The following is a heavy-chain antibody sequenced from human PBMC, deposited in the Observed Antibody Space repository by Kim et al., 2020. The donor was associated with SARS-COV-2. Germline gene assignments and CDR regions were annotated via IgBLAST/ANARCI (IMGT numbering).Heavy chain of an antibody. Sequence: GGSLRLSCAASGFTFSGSAMHWVRQASGKGLEWVGRIRSKANSYATAYAASVKGRFTISRDDSKNTAYLQMNSLKTEDTAVYYCTSPGVVVVPAAPVTDVWGQGTTVTVSS. CDR1: GFTFSGSA. V-gene: IGHV3-73*01. D-gene: IGHD2-2*01. CDR2: IRSKANSYAT. J-gene: IGHJ6*02. CDR3: TSPGVVVVPAAPVTDV.